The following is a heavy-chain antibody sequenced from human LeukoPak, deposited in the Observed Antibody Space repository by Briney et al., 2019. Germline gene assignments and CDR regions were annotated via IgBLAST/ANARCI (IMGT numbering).Heavy chain of an antibody. CDR2: IIPILGIA. V-gene: IGHV1-69*04. CDR1: GGTFSSYA. J-gene: IGHJ4*02. D-gene: IGHD5-12*01. CDR3: LIVATIGREGY. Sequence: ASVKVSCKASGGTFSSYAISWVRQAPGQGLEWMGRIIPILGIANYAQKFQGRVTITADKSTSTAYMELSSLRSEDTAVYYCLIVATIGREGYWGQGTLVTVSS.